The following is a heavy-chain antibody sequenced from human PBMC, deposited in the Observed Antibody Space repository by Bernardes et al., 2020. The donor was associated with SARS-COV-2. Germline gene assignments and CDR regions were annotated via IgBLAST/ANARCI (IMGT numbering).Heavy chain of an antibody. D-gene: IGHD3-3*01. CDR3: ARAGGTRYDFWSGYFETPLGYGMDV. Sequence: ASVKVSCKASGYTFTSYGISWVRQAPGQGLEWMGWISAYNGNTNYAQKLQGRVTMTTDTSTSTAYMELRSLRSDDTAVYYCARAGGTRYDFWSGYFETPLGYGMDVWGQGTTVTVSS. CDR2: ISAYNGNT. CDR1: GYTFTSYG. V-gene: IGHV1-18*01. J-gene: IGHJ6*02.